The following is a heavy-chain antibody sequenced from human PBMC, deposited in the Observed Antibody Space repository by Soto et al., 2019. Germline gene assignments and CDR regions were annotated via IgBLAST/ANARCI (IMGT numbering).Heavy chain of an antibody. V-gene: IGHV1-18*01. Sequence: QVQLVQSGAEVKKPGASVKVSCKGLGYNFIKYGINWVRQAPGQGLEWMGWISPYSGYTHSAQKFQGRLTLTTDTAATTAYMELRSLRSADTALYYCTREAIVVIPPAQPSHFDSWGQGTLVTVSS. CDR1: GYNFIKYG. CDR2: ISPYSGYT. D-gene: IGHD2-2*01. CDR3: TREAIVVIPPAQPSHFDS. J-gene: IGHJ4*02.